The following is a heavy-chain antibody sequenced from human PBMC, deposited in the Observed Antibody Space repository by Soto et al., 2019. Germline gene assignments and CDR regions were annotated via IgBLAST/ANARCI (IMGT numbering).Heavy chain of an antibody. V-gene: IGHV4-31*03. CDR2: IYQNGDT. J-gene: IGHJ4*02. CDR1: GVPFSSGGYY. D-gene: IGHD4-17*01. CDR3: ARGDSTVSSVFDY. Sequence: SETLSLTCTFFGVPFSSGGYYWSWIRQEPGKGLEWIGYIYQNGDTSYNPSLKSRVTISADTSKTQFSLKLSSVTAADTAVYYCARGDSTVSSVFDYWGQGMLVTVSS.